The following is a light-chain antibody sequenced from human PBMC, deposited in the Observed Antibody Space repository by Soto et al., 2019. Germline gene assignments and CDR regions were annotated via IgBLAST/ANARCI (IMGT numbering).Light chain of an antibody. CDR3: QQFGSSSWT. Sequence: ERVLTQSPGTLSLSPGEKATLSCRASQSVSSSYLAWYQQKPGQAPRLLIYGASSRATGIPDRFSGSGSGTDFTLTVSRLEPEDFAVYYCQQFGSSSWTFGQGTKVDIK. CDR1: QSVSSSY. V-gene: IGKV3-20*01. J-gene: IGKJ1*01. CDR2: GAS.